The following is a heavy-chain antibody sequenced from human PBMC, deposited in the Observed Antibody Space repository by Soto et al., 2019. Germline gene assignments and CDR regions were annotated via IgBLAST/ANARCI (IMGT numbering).Heavy chain of an antibody. CDR3: AKMWEVYYDFWSGPRDGMDV. Sequence: GGSLRLSCAASGFTFSSYGMHWVRQAPGKGLEWVAVISYDGSNKYYADSVKGRFTISRDNSKNTLYLQMNSLRAEDTAVYYCAKMWEVYYDFWSGPRDGMDVWGQGTTVTVSS. CDR1: GFTFSSYG. V-gene: IGHV3-30*18. CDR2: ISYDGSNK. D-gene: IGHD3-3*01. J-gene: IGHJ6*02.